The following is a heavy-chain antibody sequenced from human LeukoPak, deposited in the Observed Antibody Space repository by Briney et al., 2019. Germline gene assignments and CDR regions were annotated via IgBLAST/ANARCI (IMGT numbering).Heavy chain of an antibody. V-gene: IGHV4-39*02. D-gene: IGHD2-2*01. CDR2: FYYSGNT. J-gene: IGHJ4*02. CDR1: GGSISSGGYS. Sequence: SETLSLTCAVSGGSISSGGYSWGWIRQPPGRGLEWIGNFYYSGNTYYNPSLKSRVTISVDTSKNHFSLKLSSVTAADTAVYYCASDCSSTSCYGSDYWGQGTLVTVSS. CDR3: ASDCSSTSCYGSDY.